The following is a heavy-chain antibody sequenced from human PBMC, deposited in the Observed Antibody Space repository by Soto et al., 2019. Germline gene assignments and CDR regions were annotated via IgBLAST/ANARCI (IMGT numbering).Heavy chain of an antibody. V-gene: IGHV1-69*08. CDR3: ARDRTYGGHSYNWFDP. CDR2: IIPILGIA. Sequence: QVQLVQSGAEVKKPGSSVKVSCKASGGTFSSYTISWVRQAPGQGLEWMGRIIPILGIANYAQKFQGRVTLTXXNXTXKASMELSSLRSEDTAVYYCARDRTYGGHSYNWFDPWGQGPLVTVSS. D-gene: IGHD4-17*01. CDR1: GGTFSSYT. J-gene: IGHJ5*02.